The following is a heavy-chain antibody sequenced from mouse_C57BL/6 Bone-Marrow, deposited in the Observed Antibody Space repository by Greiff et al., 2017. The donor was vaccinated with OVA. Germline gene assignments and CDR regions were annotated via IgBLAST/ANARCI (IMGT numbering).Heavy chain of an antibody. Sequence: EVHLVESGGGLVKPGGSLKLSCAASGFTFSSYAMSWVRQTPEKRLEWVATISDGGSYTYYPDNVKGRFTISRDNAKNNLYLQMSHLKSEDTAMYYCARGTMVTTTGWGQGTLVTVSA. CDR2: ISDGGSYT. J-gene: IGHJ3*02. CDR1: GFTFSSYA. V-gene: IGHV5-4*01. D-gene: IGHD2-2*01. CDR3: ARGTMVTTTG.